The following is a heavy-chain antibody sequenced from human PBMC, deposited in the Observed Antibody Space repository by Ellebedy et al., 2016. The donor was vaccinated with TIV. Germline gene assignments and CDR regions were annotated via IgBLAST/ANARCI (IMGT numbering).Heavy chain of an antibody. D-gene: IGHD3-22*01. CDR1: GASISSYY. CDR3: ARDGSYFYDSSGYYGRIYYYYGMDV. CDR2: IYTSGST. J-gene: IGHJ6*02. Sequence: SETLSLTCSVSGASISSYYWTWIRQPAGKGLGWIGRIYTSGSTNYNPSLKSRVTMSVDASKNQFSLKLSSVTAADTAVYYCARDGSYFYDSSGYYGRIYYYYGMDVWGQGTTVIVSS. V-gene: IGHV4-4*07.